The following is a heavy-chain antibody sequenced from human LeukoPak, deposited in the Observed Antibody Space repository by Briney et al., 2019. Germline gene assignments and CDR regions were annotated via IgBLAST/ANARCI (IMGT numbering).Heavy chain of an antibody. V-gene: IGHV4-59*01. D-gene: IGHD3-22*01. CDR3: ARDSYYDNSGEGAFDI. Sequence: SETLSLTCTVSGGSLSTYYWSWIRQPPGKGLEWLGFIYHSGSTTYNPSLRSRVTISLDTSKNQISLNLSSVTAADTAVYYCARDSYYDNSGEGAFDIWGQGTMVTVSA. CDR1: GGSLSTYY. J-gene: IGHJ3*02. CDR2: IYHSGST.